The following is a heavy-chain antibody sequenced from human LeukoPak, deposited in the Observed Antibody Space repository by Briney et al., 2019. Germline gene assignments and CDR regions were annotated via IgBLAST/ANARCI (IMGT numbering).Heavy chain of an antibody. D-gene: IGHD3-22*01. Sequence: ASVKVSCKASGYTFTSYDINWVRQATGQGLEWMGWMNPNSGNTGYAQKFQGRVTMTRNTSISTAYMELSSLRSEDTAVYYCARDGGGDSSGYYYFDYWGQGTLVTVSS. CDR1: GYTFTSYD. J-gene: IGHJ4*02. V-gene: IGHV1-8*01. CDR3: ARDGGGDSSGYYYFDY. CDR2: MNPNSGNT.